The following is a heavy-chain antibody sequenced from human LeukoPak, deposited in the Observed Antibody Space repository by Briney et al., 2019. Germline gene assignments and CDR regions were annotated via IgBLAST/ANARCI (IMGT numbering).Heavy chain of an antibody. CDR2: IYTSGST. D-gene: IGHD4-23*01. CDR3: ARVYYGGNSGVFDY. CDR1: GGSISSYY. V-gene: IGHV4-4*07. Sequence: PSETLSLTCTVSGGSISSYYWSWIRQPAGKGLEWIGRIYTSGSTNYNPSLKSRVTMSVDTSKNQFSLKLSSVTAADTAVYYCARVYYGGNSGVFDYWGQGTLVTVSS. J-gene: IGHJ4*02.